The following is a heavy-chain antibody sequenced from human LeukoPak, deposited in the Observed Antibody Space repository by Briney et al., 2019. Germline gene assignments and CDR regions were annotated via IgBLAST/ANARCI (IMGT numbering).Heavy chain of an antibody. Sequence: GASVKVSCKASGYIFISNNMNWVRQAPGQRLEWMGWINVGNGDTKYSQKFQGRVTITRDTSASTGYMELSSLRSEDTAVYYCARWNYGMDVWGKGTTITVSS. CDR1: GYIFISNN. J-gene: IGHJ6*04. V-gene: IGHV1-3*01. CDR2: INVGNGDT. CDR3: ARWNYGMDV. D-gene: IGHD1-1*01.